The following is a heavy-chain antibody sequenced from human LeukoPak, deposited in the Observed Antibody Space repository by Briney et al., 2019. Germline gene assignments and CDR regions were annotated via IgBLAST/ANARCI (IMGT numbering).Heavy chain of an antibody. CDR1: VFAFSSYA. J-gene: IGHJ4*02. CDR3: ARDLKSYYCNSSGCLGY. Sequence: GGTLRLSCAASVFAFSSYAMHWVGGAPGTRLKGGAVISYDGSNKYSADSVQGRFTISRDNSKNTLYLQMNSLRAEDTAVYYCARDLKSYYCNSSGCLGYWGQGTLVTVSS. D-gene: IGHD3-22*01. CDR2: ISYDGSNK. V-gene: IGHV3-30-3*01.